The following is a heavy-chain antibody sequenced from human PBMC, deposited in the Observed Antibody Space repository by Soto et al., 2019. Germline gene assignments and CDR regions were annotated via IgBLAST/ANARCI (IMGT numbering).Heavy chain of an antibody. CDR3: ARNLYGRAFDI. V-gene: IGHV1-18*04. Sequence: QAQLEQSGPEVKRPGASLKVSCKASAYTFTSYHISWVRQATGQGLEWIGWINAFDDDTNYSQKFQDRVTMTAHRSTDTAYLDLRSLGSDDTGIYYCARNLYGRAFDIWGEGTMVTVSS. CDR2: INAFDDDT. J-gene: IGHJ3*02. D-gene: IGHD2-8*01. CDR1: AYTFTSYH.